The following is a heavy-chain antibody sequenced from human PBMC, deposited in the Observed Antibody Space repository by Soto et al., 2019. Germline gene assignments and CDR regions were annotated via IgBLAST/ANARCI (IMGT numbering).Heavy chain of an antibody. J-gene: IGHJ6*02. CDR3: AKDISGYDFWSGYLGPYGMDV. CDR2: INAGNGNT. V-gene: IGHV1-3*01. Sequence: GASVKVSCKASGYTFTSYAMHWVRQAPGQRLEWIGWINAGNGNTKYSQKFQGRVTITRDTSASTAYMELSSLRSEDTAVYHCAKDISGYDFWSGYLGPYGMDVWGQGTTVTVSS. CDR1: GYTFTSYA. D-gene: IGHD3-3*01.